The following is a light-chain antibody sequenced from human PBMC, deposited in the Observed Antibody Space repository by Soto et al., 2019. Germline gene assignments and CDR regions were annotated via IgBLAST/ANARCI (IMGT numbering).Light chain of an antibody. J-gene: IGLJ2*01. CDR2: SNY. Sequence: QSVLTQPPSASGTPGQRVTISCSGSSSNIGRNTVNWYQQLPGTAPKVLIYSNYQRPSGVPDRLSGSKSGTSASLAISGLQSEDEADYYCAAWDDSLNAVVFGGGTKVTVL. CDR3: AAWDDSLNAVV. CDR1: SSNIGRNT. V-gene: IGLV1-44*01.